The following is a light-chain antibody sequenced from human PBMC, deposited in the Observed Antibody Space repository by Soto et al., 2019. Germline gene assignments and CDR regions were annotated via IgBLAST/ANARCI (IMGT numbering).Light chain of an antibody. J-gene: IGLJ1*01. Sequence: QSALTQPASVTGSPGQSITISCTGTSSDVGAYNSVSWYQQYPGKAPKLMMYEVSNRPSGVSDRFSGSKSGNTASLTISGLQTGDEADYYCSSYRSSSTYVFGTGTNLTVL. CDR3: SSYRSSSTYV. CDR1: SSDVGAYNS. CDR2: EVS. V-gene: IGLV2-14*01.